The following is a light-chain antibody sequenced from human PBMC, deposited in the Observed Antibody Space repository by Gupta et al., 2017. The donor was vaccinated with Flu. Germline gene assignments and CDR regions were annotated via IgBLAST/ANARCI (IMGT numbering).Light chain of an antibody. Sequence: DIQLTQSPSFVSASVGDRVSITCRASQDISSYLVWYQEKPGKAPKLLIYGAFSLQGGVPSRFSGSGSGTECTLTISSLQPEDFATYSCQQLNGYPFTFGPGTKVDLK. V-gene: IGKV1-9*01. J-gene: IGKJ3*01. CDR3: QQLNGYPFT. CDR2: GAF. CDR1: QDISSY.